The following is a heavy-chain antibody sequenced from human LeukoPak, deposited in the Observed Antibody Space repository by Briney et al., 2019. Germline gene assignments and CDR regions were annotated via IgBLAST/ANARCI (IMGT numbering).Heavy chain of an antibody. V-gene: IGHV3-7*03. Sequence: GGSLRLSCAASGFTFSSYWMSWVRQAPGKGLEGVANIEQDGSEKYYVDSVKGRFTISRDNAKNSLYLQMTSLRAEDTAVYYCARDRVTMVRGVTTTLWDYYYGMDVWGKGTTVTVSS. CDR1: GFTFSSYW. J-gene: IGHJ6*04. CDR3: ARDRVTMVRGVTTTLWDYYYGMDV. CDR2: IEQDGSEK. D-gene: IGHD3-10*01.